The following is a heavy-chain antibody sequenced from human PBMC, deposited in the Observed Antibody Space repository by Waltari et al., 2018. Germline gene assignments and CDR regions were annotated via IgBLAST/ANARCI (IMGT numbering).Heavy chain of an antibody. CDR3: ARADYYDSSGYYFF. Sequence: QVQLLQSGAEVKKPGASVKVSCKASGYTFTGYYMHWVRQAPGQGLEWMGWINPNSGDTNYAQNFQGRVTMTRDTSISTAYMELSRLRTDDTAVYYCARADYYDSSGYYFFWGQGTLVTVSS. CDR2: INPNSGDT. D-gene: IGHD3-22*01. V-gene: IGHV1-2*02. J-gene: IGHJ4*02. CDR1: GYTFTGYY.